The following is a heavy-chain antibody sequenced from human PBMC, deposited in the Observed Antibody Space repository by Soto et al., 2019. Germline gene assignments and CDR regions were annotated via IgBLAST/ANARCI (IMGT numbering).Heavy chain of an antibody. CDR3: AVAVTGSRSPLAH. CDR2: IIPIYASP. D-gene: IGHD3-9*01. V-gene: IGHV1-69*06. J-gene: IGHJ4*02. Sequence: QVQLVQSGAEVKKPGSSVKVSCKASGGTFSSNAISWVRQAPGQGLEWMGGIIPIYASPNYAQTVQGRVTVTADKATSTAYLELGRLKFADSAIDYCAVAVTGSRSPLAHWGQGTLVIVSS. CDR1: GGTFSSNA.